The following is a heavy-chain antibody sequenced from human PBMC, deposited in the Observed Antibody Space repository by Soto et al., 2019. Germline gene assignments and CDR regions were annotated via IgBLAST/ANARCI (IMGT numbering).Heavy chain of an antibody. J-gene: IGHJ6*02. CDR1: GFTFSSYA. Sequence: QVQLVESGGGVVQPGRSLRLSCAASGFTFSSYAMHWVRQAPGKGLEWVAVISYDGSNKYYADSVKGRFTISRDNSKNTLYLQMNSLRAEDTAVYYCARDLGAYSYGCVVDYYGMDVWGQGTTVTVSS. CDR3: ARDLGAYSYGCVVDYYGMDV. D-gene: IGHD5-18*01. V-gene: IGHV3-30-3*01. CDR2: ISYDGSNK.